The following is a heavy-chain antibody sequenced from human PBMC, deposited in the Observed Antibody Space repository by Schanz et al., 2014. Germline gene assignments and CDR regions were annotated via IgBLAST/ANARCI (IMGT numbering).Heavy chain of an antibody. J-gene: IGHJ6*02. Sequence: QVHLVQSGAEVKEPGASVKVSCKASGYSFTSYGITWVRQAPGQGLERMGWISGYNGNTNYAQRFKGRVTMTTDTSTNTAYMELRSLRSDDTAVYYCARVRCSGGNCYSWRTSYFGMDVWGQGTTVTVSS. D-gene: IGHD2-15*01. CDR2: ISGYNGNT. V-gene: IGHV1-18*01. CDR1: GYSFTSYG. CDR3: ARVRCSGGNCYSWRTSYFGMDV.